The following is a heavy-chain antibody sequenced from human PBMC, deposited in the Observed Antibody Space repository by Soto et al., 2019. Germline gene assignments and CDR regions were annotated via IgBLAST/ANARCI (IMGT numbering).Heavy chain of an antibody. V-gene: IGHV3-15*01. CDR1: GFTFSNAW. D-gene: IGHD3-10*01. Sequence: EVQLVESGGGLVKPGGSLRLSCAASGFTFSNAWMSWVRQAPGRGLEWVGRIKSITDGGTTDYAAPVKGRFAISRDDSKTTLYLQMNSLKTEDTAMYYCTTGQCTYGLDSWGQGTLVTVSS. J-gene: IGHJ4*02. CDR3: TTGQCTYGLDS. CDR2: IKSITDGGTT.